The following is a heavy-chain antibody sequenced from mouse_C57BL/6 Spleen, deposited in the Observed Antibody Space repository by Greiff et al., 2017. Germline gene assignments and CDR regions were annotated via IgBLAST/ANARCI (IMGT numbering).Heavy chain of an antibody. CDR2: IWSGGST. J-gene: IGHJ1*03. CDR1: GFSLTSYG. D-gene: IGHD2-5*01. Sequence: VMLVESGPGLVQPSQSLSITCTVPGFSLTSYGVHWVRQSPGKGLEWLGVIWSGGSTDYNAAFISRLSISKDNSKSQVFFKMNSLKADDTAIYYCARNSDPTIVTTGYVDVWGTGTTVTVSS. V-gene: IGHV2-2*01. CDR3: ARNSDPTIVTTGYVDV.